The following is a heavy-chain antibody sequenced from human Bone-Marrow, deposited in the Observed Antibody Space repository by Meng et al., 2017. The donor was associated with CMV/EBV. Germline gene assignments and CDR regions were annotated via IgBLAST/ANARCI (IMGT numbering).Heavy chain of an antibody. CDR1: GFTFNTYE. Sequence: GESLKISCAASGFTFNTYEMNWVRQAPGKGLEWVSYISSSGSTIYYADSVKGRFTISRDNAKNSLYLQMNSLRAEDTAVYYCARHDFWSGYFYNSNAFDIWGQGTMVTVSS. V-gene: IGHV3-48*03. J-gene: IGHJ3*02. CDR3: ARHDFWSGYFYNSNAFDI. CDR2: ISSSGSTI. D-gene: IGHD3-3*01.